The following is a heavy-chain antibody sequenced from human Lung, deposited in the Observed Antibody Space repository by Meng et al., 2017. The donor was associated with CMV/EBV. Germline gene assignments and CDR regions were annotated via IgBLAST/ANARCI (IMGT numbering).Heavy chain of an antibody. CDR1: GFTFSNYW. Sequence: XSXRLSCAASGFTFSNYWMSWVRQAPGKGLEWVASINQDGSEKHYMDSVKGRFTISRDNAKNALYLEMNSLRAEDTALYFCVRGSGREWFDPWGQGTLVXVSS. D-gene: IGHD2-15*01. CDR2: INQDGSEK. J-gene: IGHJ5*02. CDR3: VRGSGREWFDP. V-gene: IGHV3-7*04.